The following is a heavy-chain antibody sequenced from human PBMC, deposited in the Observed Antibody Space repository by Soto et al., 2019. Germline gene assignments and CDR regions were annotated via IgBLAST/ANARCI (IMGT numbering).Heavy chain of an antibody. Sequence: QLQLQESGPGLVKPSETLSLTCTVSGGSISSSSYYWGWIRQPPGKGLAWIGSIYYSGSTYYNPSLTRRVTISVDTSKNQFSLKLSSVTAADTAVYYCARGAVLLWFGEPLGYMDVWGKGTTVTVSS. CDR3: ARGAVLLWFGEPLGYMDV. D-gene: IGHD3-10*01. CDR2: IYYSGST. CDR1: GGSISSSSYY. J-gene: IGHJ6*03. V-gene: IGHV4-39*01.